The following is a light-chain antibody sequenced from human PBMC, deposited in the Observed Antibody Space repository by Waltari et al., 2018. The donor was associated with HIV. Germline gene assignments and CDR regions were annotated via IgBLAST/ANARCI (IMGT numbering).Light chain of an antibody. Sequence: DTQMIQSPSSLSASVGDKVTITCRASHNITTYLNWFQQKSGKPPNLLIYTASTLQRGVPSMFSGSGSGTHFTLTINCLQPDDFATYFCQQSYTSPLTFGGGTKIEI. CDR3: QQSYTSPLT. J-gene: IGKJ4*01. CDR1: HNITTY. CDR2: TAS. V-gene: IGKV1-39*01.